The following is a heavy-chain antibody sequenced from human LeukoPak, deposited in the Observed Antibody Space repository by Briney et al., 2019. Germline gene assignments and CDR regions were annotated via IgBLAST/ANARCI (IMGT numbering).Heavy chain of an antibody. J-gene: IGHJ4*02. CDR2: INHSGST. CDR1: GGTFSGYY. Sequence: SETLSLTCAVYGGTFSGYYWSWIRQPPGKGLEWIGEINHSGSTNYNPSLKSRVTISVDTSKNQFSLKLSSVTAADTAVYYCARMDTAIYGGDYWGQGTLVTVSS. D-gene: IGHD5-18*01. CDR3: ARMDTAIYGGDY. V-gene: IGHV4-34*01.